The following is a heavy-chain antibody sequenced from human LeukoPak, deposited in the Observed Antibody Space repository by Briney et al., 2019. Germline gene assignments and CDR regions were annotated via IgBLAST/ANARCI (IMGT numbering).Heavy chain of an antibody. CDR2: IYASGSS. J-gene: IGHJ4*02. Sequence: SETLSLTCTVSGGSISNYYWSWIRQPAGMGLEWIGRIYASGSSNYNPSLKSRVTMSVDTSNNQFSLNLSSVTAADTAVYYCARTSARGAQFDYWGQGTLVTVSS. CDR1: GGSISNYY. CDR3: ARTSARGAQFDY. D-gene: IGHD3-10*01. V-gene: IGHV4-4*07.